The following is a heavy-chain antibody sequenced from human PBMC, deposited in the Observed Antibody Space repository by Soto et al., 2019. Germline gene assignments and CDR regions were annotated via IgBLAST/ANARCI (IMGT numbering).Heavy chain of an antibody. D-gene: IGHD1-26*01. CDR2: VNEDGSEG. CDR3: AKWGGAGSVY. J-gene: IGHJ4*02. Sequence: EVQLVESGGGLVQPGGSLRLSCAASAFTFTSYYMSWVRQAQGKGLEWVANVNEDGSEGYYVESVKGRFTVSRDNAKNSLYLQMNSLRAEDTAVYYCAKWGGAGSVYWGQGTLVTVSS. V-gene: IGHV3-7*01. CDR1: AFTFTSYY.